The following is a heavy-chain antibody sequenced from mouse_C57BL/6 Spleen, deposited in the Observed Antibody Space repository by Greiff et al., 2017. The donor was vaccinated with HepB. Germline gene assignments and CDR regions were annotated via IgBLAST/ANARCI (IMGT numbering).Heavy chain of an antibody. V-gene: IGHV7-1*01. CDR2: SRNKANDYTT. Sequence: EVNVVESGGGLVQSGRSLRLSCATSGFTFSDFYMEWVRQAPGKGLEWIAASRNKANDYTTEYSASVKGRFIVSRDTSQSILYLQMNALRAEDTAIYYCARDPLYYYGSTGAMDYWGQGTSVTVSS. J-gene: IGHJ4*01. CDR1: GFTFSDFY. D-gene: IGHD1-1*01. CDR3: ARDPLYYYGSTGAMDY.